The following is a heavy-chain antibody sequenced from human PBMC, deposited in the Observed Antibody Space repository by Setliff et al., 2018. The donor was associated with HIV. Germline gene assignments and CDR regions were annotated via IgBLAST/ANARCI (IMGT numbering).Heavy chain of an antibody. D-gene: IGHD7-27*01. V-gene: IGHV4-31*03. Sequence: SETLSLTCTLSGFSTSSDGFYWNWIRQRPGKGLEWIGYIFGSGITYYNPSLKCRLRISIDTSANQFPVELSSVTAADTALYFCGGVPNWGEGPFAFDVWGLGTMVTVSS. CDR1: GFSTSSDGFY. CDR3: GGVPNWGEGPFAFDV. J-gene: IGHJ3*01. CDR2: IFGSGIT.